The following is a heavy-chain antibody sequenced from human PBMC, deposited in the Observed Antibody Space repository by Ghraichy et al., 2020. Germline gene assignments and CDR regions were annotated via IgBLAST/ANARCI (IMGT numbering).Heavy chain of an antibody. CDR2: ISGSGGST. CDR3: AKSSRDIVVVPAAKVYYFDY. Sequence: GGSLRLSCAASGFTFSSYAMSWVRQAPGKGLEWVSAISGSGGSTYYADSVKGRFTISRDNSKNTLYLQMNSLRAEDTAVYYCAKSSRDIVVVPAAKVYYFDYWGQGTLVTVSS. CDR1: GFTFSSYA. V-gene: IGHV3-23*01. D-gene: IGHD2-2*01. J-gene: IGHJ4*02.